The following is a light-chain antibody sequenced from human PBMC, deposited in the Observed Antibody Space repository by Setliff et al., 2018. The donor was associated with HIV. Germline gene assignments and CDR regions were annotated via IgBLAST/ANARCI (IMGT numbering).Light chain of an antibody. V-gene: IGLV2-23*01. CDR2: QAT. J-gene: IGLJ1*01. CDR3: CSNTGSNTYV. Sequence: QSALAQPASVSGSPGQSITISCTGSNSDVGGHNYVSWFQQHPGKAPKLMIYQATKRPSGVSNRFSGSKSGNTASLTISGLQAEDEADYYCCSNTGSNTYVFGTGTKVTVL. CDR1: NSDVGGHNY.